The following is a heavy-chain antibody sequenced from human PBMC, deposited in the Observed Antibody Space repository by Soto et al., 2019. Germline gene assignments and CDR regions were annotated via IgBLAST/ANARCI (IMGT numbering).Heavy chain of an antibody. Sequence: SGPTLVNPTQTLTLTCTFSGFSLSTSGMCVSWIRQPPGKALEWLARIDWDDDKYYSTSLKTRLTISKDTSKNQVVLTMTNMDPVDTATYYCARIPRGLAAAVYADAFDIWGQGTIFTGSS. J-gene: IGHJ3*02. CDR1: GFSLSTSGMC. CDR3: ARIPRGLAAAVYADAFDI. D-gene: IGHD6-13*01. V-gene: IGHV2-70*11. CDR2: IDWDDDK.